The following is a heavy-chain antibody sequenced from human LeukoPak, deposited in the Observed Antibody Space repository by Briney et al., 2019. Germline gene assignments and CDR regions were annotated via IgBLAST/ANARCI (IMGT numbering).Heavy chain of an antibody. J-gene: IGHJ4*02. CDR2: IKQDGSEK. Sequence: GGSLRLSCAASGFTFSSYWMSWVRQAPGKGLEWVANIKQDGSEKYYVDSVKGRFTISRDNAKNSLYLQMNSLRAEDTTVYYCARDNCSGGSCYSDYWGQGTLVTVSS. V-gene: IGHV3-7*01. CDR3: ARDNCSGGSCYSDY. D-gene: IGHD2-15*01. CDR1: GFTFSSYW.